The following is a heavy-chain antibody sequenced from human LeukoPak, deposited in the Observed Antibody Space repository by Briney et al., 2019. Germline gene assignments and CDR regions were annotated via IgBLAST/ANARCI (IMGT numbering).Heavy chain of an antibody. J-gene: IGHJ5*02. V-gene: IGHV5-51*01. CDR3: ARRSCSSTSCYGPVWFDP. D-gene: IGHD2-2*01. CDR2: IYPGDSDT. Sequence: GESLKISCKGSGYSFTSYWIGWVRQMPGKGLEWMGIIYPGDSDTRYSPSFQGQVTISADKSTSTAYLQWSSLKASDTAMYYCARRSCSSTSCYGPVWFDPWGQGTLVTVSS. CDR1: GYSFTSYW.